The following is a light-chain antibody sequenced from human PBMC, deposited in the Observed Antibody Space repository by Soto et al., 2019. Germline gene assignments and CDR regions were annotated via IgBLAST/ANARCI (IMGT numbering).Light chain of an antibody. CDR2: RAS. CDR1: QSVSSNY. J-gene: IGKJ3*01. Sequence: EMVLTQSPGTLSLSPGERAILSCRASQSVSSNYLAWYQQKPGQAPKVLIYRASIRATGIPDRFTGSGSGTDFTLTISRLEPEDFAVYFCQQYDNLPLTFGPGTKVDIK. V-gene: IGKV3-20*01. CDR3: QQYDNLPLT.